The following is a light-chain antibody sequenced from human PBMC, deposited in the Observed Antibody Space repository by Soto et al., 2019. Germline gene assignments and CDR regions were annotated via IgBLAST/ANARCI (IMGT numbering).Light chain of an antibody. Sequence: ETMMTQSPATLSLSPGDRAIFSCRASQSVSSYLAWYQQKPGQAPRLLIYDASNRATGIPARFSGSGSGTDFTLTISSLEPEDFAVYYCQQRSNWPPITFGQGTRLEIK. CDR3: QQRSNWPPIT. CDR2: DAS. V-gene: IGKV3-11*01. CDR1: QSVSSY. J-gene: IGKJ5*01.